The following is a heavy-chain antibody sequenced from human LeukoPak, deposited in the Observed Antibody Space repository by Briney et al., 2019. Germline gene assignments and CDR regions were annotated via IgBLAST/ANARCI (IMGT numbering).Heavy chain of an antibody. CDR3: GGLAVFDY. J-gene: IGHJ4*02. CDR2: IIPIFGTA. D-gene: IGHD2-15*01. Sequence: RASVKVSCKASGGTFSSYAISWVRQAPGQGLEWMGGIIPIFGTANYAQKFQGRVTITTDESTSTAYMELSSLRSEDTAVYYCGGLAVFDYWGQGTLVTVSS. V-gene: IGHV1-69*05. CDR1: GGTFSSYA.